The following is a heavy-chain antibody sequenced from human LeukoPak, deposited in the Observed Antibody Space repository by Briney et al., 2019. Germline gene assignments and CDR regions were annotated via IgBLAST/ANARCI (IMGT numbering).Heavy chain of an antibody. J-gene: IGHJ4*02. CDR3: ARGGEYSSSWVRYYFDY. CDR2: IYSGGST. Sequence: GGSLRLSCAASGFTVSSNYMSWVRQAPGKGLEWVSVIYSGGSTYYADSVKARFTISRHNSKNTLYLQMNSLRAEDTAVYYCARGGEYSSSWVRYYFDYWGQGTLVTVSS. CDR1: GFTVSSNY. D-gene: IGHD6-6*01. V-gene: IGHV3-53*04.